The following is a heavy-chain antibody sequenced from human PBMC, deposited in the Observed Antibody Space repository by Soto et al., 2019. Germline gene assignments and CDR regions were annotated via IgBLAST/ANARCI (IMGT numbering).Heavy chain of an antibody. V-gene: IGHV3-30*18. Sequence: QVQLVESGGGVVQPGRSLRLSCAASGFTFRDCGMHWVRQAPGKGLEWVALISYDGSEKYYPDSVKGRFTISRDNSKNTVYLRMSSLRTEDTAVYYCAKDRGSNPYGAGPTDYWGQGTLVTVSS. CDR2: ISYDGSEK. CDR3: AKDRGSNPYGAGPTDY. J-gene: IGHJ4*02. CDR1: GFTFRDCG. D-gene: IGHD1-26*01.